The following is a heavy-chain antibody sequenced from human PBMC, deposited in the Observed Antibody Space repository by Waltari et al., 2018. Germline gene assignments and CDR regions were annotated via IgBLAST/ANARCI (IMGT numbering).Heavy chain of an antibody. D-gene: IGHD3-22*01. CDR2: IIPIFGTA. CDR3: ARESRVRDYYDSSGPFDY. V-gene: IGHV1-69*12. Sequence: QVQLVQSGAEVKKPGSSVKVSCKASGGTFSSYAISWVRQAPGQGLEWMGGIIPIFGTANYAQKFQGRVTITADESTSTAYMERSSLRSEDTAVYYCARESRVRDYYDSSGPFDYWGQGTLVTVSS. J-gene: IGHJ4*02. CDR1: GGTFSSYA.